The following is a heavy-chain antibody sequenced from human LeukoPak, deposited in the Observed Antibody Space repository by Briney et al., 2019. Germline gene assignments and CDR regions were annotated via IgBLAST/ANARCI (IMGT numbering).Heavy chain of an antibody. CDR3: ARGSSEYYDILTGYTYYYMDV. Sequence: ASVKVSCKASGYTFTSYDINWVRQATGQGLEWMGWMNPNSGNTGYAQKFQGRVTMTRNTSISTAYMELSSLRSEDTAVYYCARGSSEYYDILTGYTYYYMDVWGKGTTVTISS. D-gene: IGHD3-9*01. CDR1: GYTFTSYD. J-gene: IGHJ6*03. V-gene: IGHV1-8*01. CDR2: MNPNSGNT.